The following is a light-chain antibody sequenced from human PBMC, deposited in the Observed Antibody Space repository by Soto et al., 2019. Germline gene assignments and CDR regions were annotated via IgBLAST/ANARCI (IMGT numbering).Light chain of an antibody. CDR1: QSIRKY. V-gene: IGKV1-39*01. Sequence: QRTQSTNSLSASVGDRVIITCRASQSIRKYLNWYQHKPGKVPTLLIYAASSLQSGVPSRFSGSGSGTEFTLTITSLQPEDFATYYCQQSGDSPPWTVGQGTKVDIK. CDR3: QQSGDSPPWT. J-gene: IGKJ1*01. CDR2: AAS.